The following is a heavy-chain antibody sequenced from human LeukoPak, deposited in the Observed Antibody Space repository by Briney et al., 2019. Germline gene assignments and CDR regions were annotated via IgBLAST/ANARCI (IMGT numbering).Heavy chain of an antibody. CDR3: ARQGGGEYYYYSSLGY. CDR2: MHYSGRT. V-gene: IGHV4-39*01. CDR1: GVSIRSGTFY. J-gene: IGHJ4*02. Sequence: SETLSLTCTVSGVSIRSGTFYWAWIRRPPGKGLEWIATMHYSGRTYNNPSLRSRVTISMDTSKNEFSLKLSSVTAADTAVYYCARQGGGEYYYYSSLGYWGQGILVTVSS. D-gene: IGHD3-22*01.